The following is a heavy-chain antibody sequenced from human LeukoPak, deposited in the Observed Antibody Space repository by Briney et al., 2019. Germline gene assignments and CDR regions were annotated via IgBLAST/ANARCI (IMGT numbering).Heavy chain of an antibody. CDR1: GYTFSNYG. CDR3: ARALYSSGWYDY. D-gene: IGHD6-19*01. V-gene: IGHV1-18*01. Sequence: ASVKVSCKASGYTFSNYGVTWVRQAPGQGLEWMGWISAYNGNTNYAQKLQDRVTLTTDTSTNTAYMELRSLRSDDTAAYYCARALYSSGWYDYWGQGTLVTVSS. CDR2: ISAYNGNT. J-gene: IGHJ4*02.